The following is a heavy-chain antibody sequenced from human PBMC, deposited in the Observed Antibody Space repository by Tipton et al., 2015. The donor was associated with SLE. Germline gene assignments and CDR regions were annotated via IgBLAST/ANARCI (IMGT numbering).Heavy chain of an antibody. D-gene: IGHD1-26*01. CDR1: GGSISSYY. J-gene: IGHJ3*02. V-gene: IGHV4-59*07. CDR3: ARWGGAKGAFDI. Sequence: TLSLTCTVSGGSISSYYWSWIRQPPGKGLEWIGYIYYSGSTNYNPSLKSRVTISVDTSKNQFSLKLSSVTAADTAVYYCARWGGAKGAFDIWGQGTMVTVSS. CDR2: IYYSGST.